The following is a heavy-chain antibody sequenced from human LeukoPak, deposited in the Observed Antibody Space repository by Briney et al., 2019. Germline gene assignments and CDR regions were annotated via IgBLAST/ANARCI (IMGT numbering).Heavy chain of an antibody. J-gene: IGHJ4*02. Sequence: GGSLRLSCAASGFAFSGYSMTWVRQAPGKGLEWVSSISSRSTYIYYADSVKGRFTISRDNSKNTLYLQMNSLRAEDTAVYYCVSDYYDSSGFPSFDYWGQGTLVTVSS. CDR3: VSDYYDSSGFPSFDY. CDR2: ISSRSTYI. V-gene: IGHV3-21*01. CDR1: GFAFSGYS. D-gene: IGHD3-22*01.